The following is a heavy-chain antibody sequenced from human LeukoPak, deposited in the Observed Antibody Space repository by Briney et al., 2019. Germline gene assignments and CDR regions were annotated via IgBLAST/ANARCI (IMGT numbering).Heavy chain of an antibody. CDR2: ISSSGSTI. V-gene: IGHV3-48*03. CDR3: AREETNGDFDY. Sequence: GGSLRLSCAASVFTFSSYEMNWVRQAPGKGLEWVSYISSSGSTIYYADSVKGRFTISRDNAKNSLYLQMNSLRAEDTAVYYCAREETNGDFDYWGQGTLVTVSS. J-gene: IGHJ4*02. CDR1: VFTFSSYE. D-gene: IGHD4-17*01.